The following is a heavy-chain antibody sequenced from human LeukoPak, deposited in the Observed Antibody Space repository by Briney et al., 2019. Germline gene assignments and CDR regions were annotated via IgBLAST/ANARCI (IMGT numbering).Heavy chain of an antibody. J-gene: IGHJ4*02. D-gene: IGHD3-3*01. V-gene: IGHV1-2*02. CDR1: GYTFTGYY. CDR3: ARAQEWLFAYYFDY. Sequence: ASVKVSCKASGYTFTGYYMHWVRQAPGQGLEWMGWINPNSGGTNYAQKFQGRVTMTRDTSTSTVYMELSSLRSEDTAVYYCARAQEWLFAYYFDYWGQGTLVTVSS. CDR2: INPNSGGT.